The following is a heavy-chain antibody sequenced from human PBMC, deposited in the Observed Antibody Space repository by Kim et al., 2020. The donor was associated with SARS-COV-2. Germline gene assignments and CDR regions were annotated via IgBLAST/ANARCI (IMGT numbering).Heavy chain of an antibody. V-gene: IGHV3-7*01. CDR3: ARDGDLYSSGKDAFDI. CDR2: IKQDGNQK. J-gene: IGHJ3*02. D-gene: IGHD6-19*01. CDR1: GFTFSSYW. Sequence: GGSLRLSWAASGFTFSSYWMTWVRQAPGKGLEWVANIKQDGNQKYYVDSVKSRFTISRDNAKNSLYLQMNSLRAEDTAVYYCARDGDLYSSGKDAFDIWGQGTMVTVSS.